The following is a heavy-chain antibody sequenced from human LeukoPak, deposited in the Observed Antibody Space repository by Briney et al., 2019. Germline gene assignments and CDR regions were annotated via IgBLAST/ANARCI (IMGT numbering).Heavy chain of an antibody. CDR2: ISGGGDST. J-gene: IGHJ4*02. CDR3: AKADTAMVTGFDY. D-gene: IGHD5-18*01. V-gene: IGHV3-23*01. CDR1: GFIFGKYA. Sequence: GGSLRLSCVGSGFIFGKYAMTWVRQAPGKGLEWVSTISGGGDSTWNADSVKGRFTISRDNSKNTLYLQMNSLRAEDTAVYYCAKADTAMVTGFDYWGQGTLVTVSS.